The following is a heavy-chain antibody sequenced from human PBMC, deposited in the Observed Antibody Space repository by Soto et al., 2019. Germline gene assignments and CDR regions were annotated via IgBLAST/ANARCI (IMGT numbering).Heavy chain of an antibody. Sequence: QVQLVESGGGVVQPGRSLRLSCAASGFTFSSYGMHWVRQAPGKGLEWVAVIWYDGSNKYYVDSVKGRFTISRDNSKNTPYLQMNSLRAEDTAVYYCARGGYCSSTSCYTYYYYGMDVWGQGTTVTVSS. CDR3: ARGGYCSSTSCYTYYYYGMDV. D-gene: IGHD2-2*02. CDR2: IWYDGSNK. CDR1: GFTFSSYG. J-gene: IGHJ6*02. V-gene: IGHV3-33*01.